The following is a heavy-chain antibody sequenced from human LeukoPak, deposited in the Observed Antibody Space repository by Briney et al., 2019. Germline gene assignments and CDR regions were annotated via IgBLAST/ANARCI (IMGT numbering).Heavy chain of an antibody. CDR2: IHSSGTT. CDR3: GRVTDWNDLDY. J-gene: IGHJ4*02. V-gene: IGHV4-59*01. Sequence: SETLSLTCTVSGASTSHYYWSWIRQSPEKRLEWIGYIHSSGTTNYNPSLKSRATLSVDTSRNQFSLTLRSVTAADTAVYYCGRVTDWNDLDYWGQGTLVTVSS. CDR1: GASTSHYY. D-gene: IGHD1-1*01.